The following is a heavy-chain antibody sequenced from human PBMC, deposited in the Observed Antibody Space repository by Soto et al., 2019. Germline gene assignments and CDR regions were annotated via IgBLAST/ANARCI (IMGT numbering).Heavy chain of an antibody. V-gene: IGHV1-24*01. Sequence: GASVKVSCKVSGYTLTGLSMHWVRQAPGKGLEWMGGFDPEDGETIYAQKFQGRVTMTEDTSTDTAYMELSSLRSEDTAVYYCATFAYPTDSGGRNNWFDPWGQGTLVTVSS. J-gene: IGHJ5*02. CDR2: FDPEDGET. CDR1: GYTLTGLS. CDR3: ATFAYPTDSGGRNNWFDP. D-gene: IGHD2-15*01.